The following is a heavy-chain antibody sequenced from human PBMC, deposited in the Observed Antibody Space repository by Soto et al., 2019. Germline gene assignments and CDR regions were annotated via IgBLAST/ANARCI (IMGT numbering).Heavy chain of an antibody. V-gene: IGHV4-31*03. D-gene: IGHD1-20*01. CDR3: ARASSSITGIGHAFEI. CDR1: GGSISSGGYY. CDR2: IYHSGST. J-gene: IGHJ3*02. Sequence: SETLSLTCTVSGGSISSGGYYWSWIRQHPGKGLEWIGYIYHSGSTYYNPSLKSRVTISVDTSKNQFSLKLSSVTAADTAVYYCARASSSITGIGHAFEIWGQGTMVTVSS.